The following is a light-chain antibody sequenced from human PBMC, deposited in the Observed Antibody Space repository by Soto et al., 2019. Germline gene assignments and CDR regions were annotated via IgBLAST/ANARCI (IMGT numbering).Light chain of an antibody. J-gene: IGLJ2*01. CDR2: DNN. CDR3: GTWASSLSAVV. Sequence: QSVLTQPPSVSAAPGQTVTISCSGSSSNIGNNYVSWYQQLPGTAPKLLIYDNNKRPTGIPDRFSGSKSVTSATLGITGLQTGDEADYYCGTWASSLSAVVFGGGTKLTVL. V-gene: IGLV1-51*01. CDR1: SSNIGNNY.